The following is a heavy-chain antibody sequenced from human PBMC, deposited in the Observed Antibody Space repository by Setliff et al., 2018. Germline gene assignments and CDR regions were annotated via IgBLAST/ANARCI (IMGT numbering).Heavy chain of an antibody. D-gene: IGHD1-26*01. V-gene: IGHV4-30-4*08. J-gene: IGHJ3*02. CDR3: ARERVSGSATPYDAFDI. CDR2: IYYSGST. CDR1: GGSISSGDYY. Sequence: SETLSLTCTVSGGSISSGDYYWSWIRQPPGKGLEWIGYIYYSGSTDSNPSLKSRVTISVDTAKNQFSLKLSFVTAADTAVYYCARERVSGSATPYDAFDIWGQGTMVTVSS.